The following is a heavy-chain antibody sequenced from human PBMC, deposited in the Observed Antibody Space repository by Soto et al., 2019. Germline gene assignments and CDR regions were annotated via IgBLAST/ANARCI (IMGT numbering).Heavy chain of an antibody. D-gene: IGHD4-17*01. CDR2: VYYTGDT. CDR3: VRQGIDYLHGLVDV. Sequence: QVQLQQSGPRLVKPSETLSLTCTVSSGPDRSHNWGWIRQPPGRGLEWIGYVYYTGDTAYNPSLRGRVTISADTPTNDISLTLNSVTAADTAVYYCVRQGIDYLHGLVDVW. V-gene: IGHV4-59*08. CDR1: SGPDRSHN. J-gene: IGHJ6*01.